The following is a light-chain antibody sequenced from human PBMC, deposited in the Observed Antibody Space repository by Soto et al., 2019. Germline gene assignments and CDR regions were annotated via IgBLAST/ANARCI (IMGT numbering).Light chain of an antibody. J-gene: IGKJ1*01. CDR3: QQYHNLWT. V-gene: IGKV3-15*01. Sequence: EIVMTQSPATLSVSPGERATLSCRASQSVSSNLAWHQQKPGQAPRLLIYGASTRATGIPARFSGSGSGTEFTLTISSLQSEDFAVYYCQQYHNLWTFGQGTKVDIK. CDR1: QSVSSN. CDR2: GAS.